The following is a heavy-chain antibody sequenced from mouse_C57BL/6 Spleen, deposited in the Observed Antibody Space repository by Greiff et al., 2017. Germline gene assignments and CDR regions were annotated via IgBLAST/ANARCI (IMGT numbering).Heavy chain of an antibody. J-gene: IGHJ1*03. CDR2: IDPEDGET. Sequence: EVKLQESGAELVKPGASVKLSCTASGFNIKDYYMHWVKQRTEQGLEWIGRIDPEDGETKYAPKFQGKATITADTSSNTAYLQRSSLTSEDTAVYYCAPHYYGSSPTRYFDVWGTGTTVTVSS. V-gene: IGHV14-2*01. CDR1: GFNIKDYY. CDR3: APHYYGSSPTRYFDV. D-gene: IGHD1-1*01.